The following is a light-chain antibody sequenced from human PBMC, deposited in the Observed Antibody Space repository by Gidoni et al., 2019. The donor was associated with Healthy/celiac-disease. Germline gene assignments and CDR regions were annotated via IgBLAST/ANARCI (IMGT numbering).Light chain of an antibody. V-gene: IGLV1-40*01. CDR1: SSNIGAGYD. J-gene: IGLJ2*01. Sequence: QSVLTQPPSVSGAPGQRVPISCTGSSSNIGAGYDVHWYQQLPGTAPKRLIYGNSNRPSGVPDRFSGSKSGTSASLAITGLQAEDEADYYCQSYDSSLSGVVFGGGTKLTVL. CDR2: GNS. CDR3: QSYDSSLSGVV.